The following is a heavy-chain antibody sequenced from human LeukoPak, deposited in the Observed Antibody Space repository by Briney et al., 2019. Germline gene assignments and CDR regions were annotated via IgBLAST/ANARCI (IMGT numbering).Heavy chain of an antibody. J-gene: IGHJ6*02. CDR2: INANSGDT. CDR3: ARDRRVGYYYYGMDV. Sequence: ASVKVSCKASGYTFTDYYIHWVRQAPGQGLEWMGWINANSGDTNYAQKFQGWVTMTRDTSISTAYMALSRLRSDDTAVYYCARDRRVGYYYYGMDVWGQGTTVTVSS. V-gene: IGHV1-2*04. D-gene: IGHD1-26*01. CDR1: GYTFTDYY.